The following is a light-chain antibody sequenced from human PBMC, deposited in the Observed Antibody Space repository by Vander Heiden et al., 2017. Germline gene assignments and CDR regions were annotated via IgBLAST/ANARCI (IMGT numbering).Light chain of an antibody. J-gene: IGLJ7*01. CDR1: NVGSKR. CDR2: EDS. V-gene: IGLV3-21*02. Sequence: SYVLTQPPSMSVAPGQTARITCGGNNVGSKRVHWYQQKPGQAPVLVVYEDSDRPSGIPERFSGSDSGNTATLIISRVEAGEEADYYCHVWDSRSDHAVFGGGTQLTVL. CDR3: HVWDSRSDHAV.